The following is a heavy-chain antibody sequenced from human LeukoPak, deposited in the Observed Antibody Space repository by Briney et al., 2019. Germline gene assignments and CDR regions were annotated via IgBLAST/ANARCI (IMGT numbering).Heavy chain of an antibody. J-gene: IGHJ4*02. CDR3: GGGGGGDCSGGSCYRIQFDY. CDR1: GFTFSSYA. CDR2: ISGSGGST. Sequence: PGGSLRLSCAASGFTFSSYAMSWVRQAPGKGLEWVSAISGSGGSTYYADSVKGRFTISRDNSKNTLCLQMNSLRAEDTAVYYCGGGGGGDCSGGSCYRIQFDYWGQGTLVTVSS. V-gene: IGHV3-23*01. D-gene: IGHD2-15*01.